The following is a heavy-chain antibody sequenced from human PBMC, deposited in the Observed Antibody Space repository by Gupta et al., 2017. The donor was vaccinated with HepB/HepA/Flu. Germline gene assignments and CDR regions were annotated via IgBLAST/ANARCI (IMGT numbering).Heavy chain of an antibody. CDR1: AFSIVVHV. D-gene: IGHD6-19*01. CDR3: VKAKDSGSYYFDH. Sequence: EVELVESGGGVVQSGGSVTLSSAVSAFSIVVHVSHWVRQVPGKVLEWVSLNGEPHNYMYDADSVKGRFTVARDKTNGSLYLLMNNLRPEDAGIYHGVKAKDSGSYYFDHWGRGTLVTVSS. CDR2: NGEPHNYM. V-gene: IGHV3-43*02. J-gene: IGHJ4*02.